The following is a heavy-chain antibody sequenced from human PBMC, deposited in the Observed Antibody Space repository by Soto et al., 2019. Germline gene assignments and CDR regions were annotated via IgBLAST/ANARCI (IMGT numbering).Heavy chain of an antibody. J-gene: IGHJ4*02. D-gene: IGHD3-10*01. CDR1: GGSIGSSNYY. Sequence: PSETLSLTCNVSGGSIGSSNYYWGWIRQPPGKGLEWIGSIYRGSTYYNPSLKSRVTISVDTSKNQFSLKLSSVTAADTAVYYCARQEEYYGSGSYLDHRAQGTLVTAPQ. V-gene: IGHV4-39*01. CDR3: ARQEEYYGSGSYLDH. CDR2: IYRGST.